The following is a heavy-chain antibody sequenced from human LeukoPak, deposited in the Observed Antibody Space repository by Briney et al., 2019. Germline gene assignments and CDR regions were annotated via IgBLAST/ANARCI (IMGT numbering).Heavy chain of an antibody. J-gene: IGHJ4*02. V-gene: IGHV3-7*01. D-gene: IGHD6-6*01. CDR2: IKRDGSQR. CDR1: GFTFSDYW. Sequence: GGSLRLSCTASGFTFSDYWMTWVRQAPGKGPEWVANIKRDGSQRYYVDSVRGRFTISRDNAKNSLFLQMNGLRAEDTAVYYCARRGGSSSRRSPIDYWGQGTLVTVSS. CDR3: ARRGGSSSRRSPIDY.